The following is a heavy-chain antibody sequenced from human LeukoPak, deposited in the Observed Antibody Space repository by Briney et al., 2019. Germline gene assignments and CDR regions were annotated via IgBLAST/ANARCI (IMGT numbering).Heavy chain of an antibody. J-gene: IGHJ4*02. CDR3: ASFYSSSWYSFDY. Sequence: PGESMKISCKGSGYSFTSYWIGWVRQMPGKGLEWMGIIYPGDSDTRYSPSFQGQDTISADKSISTAYLPWSSLKASDTAMYYCASFYSSSWYSFDYWGQGTLVTV. V-gene: IGHV5-51*01. D-gene: IGHD6-13*01. CDR1: GYSFTSYW. CDR2: IYPGDSDT.